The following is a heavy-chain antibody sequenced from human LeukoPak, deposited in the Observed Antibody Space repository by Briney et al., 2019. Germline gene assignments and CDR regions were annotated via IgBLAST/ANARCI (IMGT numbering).Heavy chain of an antibody. J-gene: IGHJ6*02. CDR2: ISSSSSTI. Sequence: GGSLRLSCAASGFTFSYYDMNWVRQAPGKGLEWVSYISSSSSTIYYADSAKGRFTISRDNAKNSLYLQMNSPRAEDTAVYYCAREGSGRSMDVWGQGTTVTVSS. V-gene: IGHV3-48*04. CDR1: GFTFSYYD. D-gene: IGHD3-10*01. CDR3: AREGSGRSMDV.